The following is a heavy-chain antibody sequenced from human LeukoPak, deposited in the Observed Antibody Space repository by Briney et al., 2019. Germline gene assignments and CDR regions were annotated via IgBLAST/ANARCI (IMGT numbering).Heavy chain of an antibody. D-gene: IGHD3-3*01. CDR3: ARESHEYYDFWSGYYWGGVPEYYFDY. J-gene: IGHJ4*02. CDR1: GFTFSSYS. V-gene: IGHV3-48*04. CDR2: ISSSSSTI. Sequence: GGSLRLSCAASGFTFSSYSMNWVRQAPGKGLEWVSYISSSSSTIYYADSVKGRFTISRDNAKNSLYLQMNSLRAEDTAVYYCARESHEYYDFWSGYYWGGVPEYYFDYWGQGTLVTVSS.